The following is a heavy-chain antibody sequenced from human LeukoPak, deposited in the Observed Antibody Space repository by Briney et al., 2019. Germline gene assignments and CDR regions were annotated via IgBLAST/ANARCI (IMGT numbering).Heavy chain of an antibody. Sequence: PGGSLRLSCTASGFTFSNYWMHWVRQAPGKGLVWVSRINTDGSSTSYEDSVKGRFTISRDNAKNTLYLQMNSLRAEDTAVYYCAREGGPNYNIWSGYYTGWGYWGQGTLVTVSS. CDR2: INTDGSST. J-gene: IGHJ4*02. V-gene: IGHV3-74*01. D-gene: IGHD3-3*01. CDR1: GFTFSNYW. CDR3: AREGGPNYNIWSGYYTGWGY.